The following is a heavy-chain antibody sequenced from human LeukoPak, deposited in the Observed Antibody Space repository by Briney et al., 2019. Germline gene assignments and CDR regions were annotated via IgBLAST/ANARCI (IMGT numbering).Heavy chain of an antibody. V-gene: IGHV1-2*02. J-gene: IGHJ4*01. CDR2: VSPNNGGT. Sequence: ASVVVSCKTSGYMFTGFFIHWVRQAPGQGLEWMGSVSPNNGGTSYAERFQGRVNMTSDTSTRTAYLQLSGLRFDDTAVYYCASLLWFGDFDYWGHGTLVTVSS. CDR3: ASLLWFGDFDY. D-gene: IGHD3-10*01. CDR1: GYMFTGFF.